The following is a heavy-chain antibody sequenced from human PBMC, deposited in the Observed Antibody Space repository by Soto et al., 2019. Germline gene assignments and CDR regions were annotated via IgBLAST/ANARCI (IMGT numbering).Heavy chain of an antibody. Sequence: PGGSLRLSCEASGFSFITFDMIWVRQAPGKVLQFFSFIGVSDXTTDXXXSXXXXXXXSTXXSCGXLDXXXXXXXXXDTALYYCAKGAWLDFWGRGTLVTVSS. CDR2: IGVSDXTT. CDR3: AKGAWLDF. CDR1: GFSFITFD. V-gene: IGHV3-23*01. D-gene: IGHD3-10*01. J-gene: IGHJ4*02.